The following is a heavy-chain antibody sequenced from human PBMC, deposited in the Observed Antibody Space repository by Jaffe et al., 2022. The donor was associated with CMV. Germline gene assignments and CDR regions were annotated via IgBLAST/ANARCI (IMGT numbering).Heavy chain of an antibody. V-gene: IGHV3-21*01. CDR1: GFTFSSYS. Sequence: EVQLVESGGGLVKPGGSLRLSCAASGFTFSSYSMNWVRQAPGKGLEWVSSISSSSSYIYYADSVKGRFTISRDNAKNSLYLQMNSLRAEDTAVYYCARDRGDGVLRFLEWSRSFMDVWGKGTTVTVSS. CDR2: ISSSSSYI. CDR3: ARDRGDGVLRFLEWSRSFMDV. D-gene: IGHD3-3*01. J-gene: IGHJ6*03.